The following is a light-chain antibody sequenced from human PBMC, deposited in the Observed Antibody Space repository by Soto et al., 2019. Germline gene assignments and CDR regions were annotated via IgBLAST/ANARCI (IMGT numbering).Light chain of an antibody. J-gene: IGKJ1*01. V-gene: IGKV3-20*01. CDR2: GGS. CDR3: KQYGTSPRT. Sequence: EIVLTQSPGTLSLSPGERATLSCRASQSVSSTYLAWYQQKPGQAPRLLIYGGSSRATGIPDRYSGSESGKDFALTISRLEPEDFAVYYCKQYGTSPRTFGQGTKVEIK. CDR1: QSVSSTY.